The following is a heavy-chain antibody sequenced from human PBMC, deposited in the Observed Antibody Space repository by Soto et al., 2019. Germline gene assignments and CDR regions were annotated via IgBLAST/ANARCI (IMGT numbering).Heavy chain of an antibody. CDR3: ASGIEYCSSSSCKDGGY. Sequence: EVHLVESGGGLVQPGGSLRLSCAASGFIVSTNFMSWVRQAPGKGLEWVSIIYSGGSTYYADSVKGRFTISRDNSKNTLYLQMTNLRVEDTSVYYCASGIEYCSSSSCKDGGYWGQGTLVTVSS. CDR1: GFIVSTNF. V-gene: IGHV3-66*01. D-gene: IGHD2-2*01. CDR2: IYSGGST. J-gene: IGHJ4*02.